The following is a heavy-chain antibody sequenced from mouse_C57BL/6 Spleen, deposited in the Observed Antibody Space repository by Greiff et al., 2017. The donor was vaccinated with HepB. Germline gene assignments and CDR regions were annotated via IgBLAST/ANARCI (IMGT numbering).Heavy chain of an antibody. D-gene: IGHD2-4*01. V-gene: IGHV14-2*01. CDR1: GFNIKDYY. Sequence: DVKLQESGAELVKPGASVKLSCTASGFNIKDYYMHWVKQRTEQGLEWIGRIDPEDGETKYAPKFQGKATITADTSSNTAYLQLSSLTSEDTAVYYCARRSIYYDYSYYFDYWGQGTTLTVSS. CDR3: ARRSIYYDYSYYFDY. CDR2: IDPEDGET. J-gene: IGHJ2*01.